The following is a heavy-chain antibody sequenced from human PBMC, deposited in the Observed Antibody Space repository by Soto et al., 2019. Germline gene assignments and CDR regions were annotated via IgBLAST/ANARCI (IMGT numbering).Heavy chain of an antibody. CDR3: ATQGGKVDY. J-gene: IGHJ4*02. CDR2: IWYDGSSK. D-gene: IGHD6-25*01. Sequence: QVQLVESGGGVVQPGRSLRLSCAASGFTFSSYGMHWVRQAPGKGLEWVAVIWYDGSSKYYADSVKGRFTISRDNSKNTLYLQMNSLRAEDTAVYYCATQGGKVDYWVQGTLVTVSS. V-gene: IGHV3-33*01. CDR1: GFTFSSYG.